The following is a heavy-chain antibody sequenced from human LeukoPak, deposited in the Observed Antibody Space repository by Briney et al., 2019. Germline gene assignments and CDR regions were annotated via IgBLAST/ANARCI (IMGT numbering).Heavy chain of an antibody. V-gene: IGHV3-72*01. CDR1: GFTFSDHY. Sequence: GGSLRLSCAASGFTFSDHYMDWVRQAPGKGLEWVGRTRNKANRYTTEYAASVKGRFTISRDDSKNSLYLQMNSLKTEDTAVYYCARGLAAARYYYYYMDVWGKGTTVTISS. CDR3: ARGLAAARYYYYYMDV. J-gene: IGHJ6*03. CDR2: TRNKANRYTT. D-gene: IGHD6-13*01.